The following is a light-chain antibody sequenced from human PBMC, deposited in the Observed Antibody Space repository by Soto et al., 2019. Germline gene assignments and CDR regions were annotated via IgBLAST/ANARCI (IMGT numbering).Light chain of an antibody. J-gene: IGKJ5*01. CDR1: QSVGNNY. Sequence: DIVLTQSPGTLSLSPGKRATLSCWASQSVGNNYLAWYQQKPGQAPRLLIYHASSRATGIPDRFSGSGSGTDFTLTISRLEPEDFAVYYCQQYGWWPPITFGQGTRLEI. CDR3: QQYGWWPPIT. V-gene: IGKV3-20*01. CDR2: HAS.